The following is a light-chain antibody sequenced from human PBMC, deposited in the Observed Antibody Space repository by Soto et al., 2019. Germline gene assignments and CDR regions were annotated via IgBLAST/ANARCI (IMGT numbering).Light chain of an antibody. CDR2: DTS. CDR3: QQYGSSQYT. Sequence: EIVLMQSPGTLSLSPGEGATLSCRASQSFNSNYLAWYQQKPGQAPTVLIFDTSRRPTGVPDRFSGSGSVTDFTLTISSLEHDDFAVYYSQQYGSSQYTFCHANKVTIK. V-gene: IGKV3-20*01. J-gene: IGKJ3*01. CDR1: QSFNSNY.